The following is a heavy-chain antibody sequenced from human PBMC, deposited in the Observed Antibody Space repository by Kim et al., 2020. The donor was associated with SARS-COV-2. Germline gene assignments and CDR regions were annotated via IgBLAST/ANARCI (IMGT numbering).Heavy chain of an antibody. Sequence: SETLSLTCTVSGGSISSYYWSWIRQPPGKGLEWIGYIYYSGSTNYNPSLKSRVTMSVDTSKNQFSLKLSSLTAAETAGNYCASDGVDTAMVSPDWYFDLWGRGILVTVSS. D-gene: IGHD5-18*01. V-gene: IGHV4-59*13. CDR3: ASDGVDTAMVSPDWYFDL. J-gene: IGHJ2*01. CDR2: IYYSGST. CDR1: GGSISSYY.